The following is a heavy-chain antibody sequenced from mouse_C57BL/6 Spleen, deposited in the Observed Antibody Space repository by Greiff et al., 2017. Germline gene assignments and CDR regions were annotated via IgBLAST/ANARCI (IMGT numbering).Heavy chain of an antibody. CDR2: IYPGSGST. J-gene: IGHJ4*01. CDR3: ARRDSSKSYAMGG. D-gene: IGHD2-12*01. CDR1: GYTFTSYW. Sequence: QVQLQQPGAELVKPGASVKMSCKASGYTFTSYWITWVKQRPGQGLEWIGDIYPGSGSTNYNEKFKSKATLTVDTSSSTAYMQLSSLTSEDSAVYYCARRDSSKSYAMGGWGQGTSVTVA. V-gene: IGHV1-55*01.